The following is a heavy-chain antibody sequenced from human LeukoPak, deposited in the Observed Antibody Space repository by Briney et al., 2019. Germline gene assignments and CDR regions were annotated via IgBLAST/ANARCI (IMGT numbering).Heavy chain of an antibody. CDR1: GFTFSSYA. V-gene: IGHV3-23*01. J-gene: IGHJ3*02. CDR2: ISGSGGST. D-gene: IGHD3-16*01. CDR3: ASRGRDRVDYDASPDAFDI. Sequence: GGSLRLSCAASGFTFSSYAMSWVRQAPGKGLEWVSAISGSGGSTYYADSVKGRFTISRDNSKNTLYLQMNSLRAEDTAVYYCASRGRDRVDYDASPDAFDIWGQGTMVTVSS.